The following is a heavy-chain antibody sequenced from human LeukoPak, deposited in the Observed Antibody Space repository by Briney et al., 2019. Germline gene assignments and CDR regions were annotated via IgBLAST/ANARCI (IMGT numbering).Heavy chain of an antibody. J-gene: IGHJ3*02. V-gene: IGHV3-43*02. CDR3: AKVIQLWLRGAFDI. D-gene: IGHD5-18*01. CDR2: ISGDGGST. Sequence: PGGSLGLSCAAPGFMFHDYAIHWVRQAPGKGLEWVSLISGDGGSTFYADSVKGRFTIPRDNSKNSLYLQMNSLRTEDTALYYCAKVIQLWLRGAFDIWGQGTMVTVSS. CDR1: GFMFHDYA.